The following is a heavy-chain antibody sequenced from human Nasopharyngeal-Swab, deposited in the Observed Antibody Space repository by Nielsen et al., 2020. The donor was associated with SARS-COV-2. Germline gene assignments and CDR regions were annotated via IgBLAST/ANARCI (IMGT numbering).Heavy chain of an antibody. V-gene: IGHV3-9*01. D-gene: IGHD3-3*01. CDR2: ISWNSGSI. J-gene: IGHJ4*02. Sequence: SLKISCAASGFTFDDYAMHWVRHAPGKGLELVSGISWNSGSIGYADSVKGRFTISRDNAKNSLYLQMNSLRAEDTAVYYCARAESTYYDFWSGYYFFDYWGQGTLVTVSS. CDR1: GFTFDDYA. CDR3: ARAESTYYDFWSGYYFFDY.